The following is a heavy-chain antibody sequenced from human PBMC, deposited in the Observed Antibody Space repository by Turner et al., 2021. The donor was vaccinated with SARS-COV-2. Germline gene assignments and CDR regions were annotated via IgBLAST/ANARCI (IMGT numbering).Heavy chain of an antibody. CDR1: GFTFSSYA. Sequence: QVPLVESGGGVVQPGRSLSISCAASGFTFSSYAMHWVRQAPGKGLEWVAVISYDESDKYYADSVKGRFIISRDNSKNTLYLQMNSLRAEDTAVYYCARATYLLGYCANGVCYPDYWGQGTLVTVSS. CDR2: ISYDESDK. J-gene: IGHJ4*02. D-gene: IGHD2-8*01. CDR3: ARATYLLGYCANGVCYPDY. V-gene: IGHV3-30-3*01.